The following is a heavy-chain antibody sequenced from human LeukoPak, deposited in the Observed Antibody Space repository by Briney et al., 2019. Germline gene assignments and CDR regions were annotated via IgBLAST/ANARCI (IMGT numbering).Heavy chain of an antibody. V-gene: IGHV3-23*01. D-gene: IGHD1-26*01. J-gene: IGHJ4*02. CDR2: ISGSGGST. CDR1: GFTFSSYA. CDR3: AGGGIVGATTGDY. Sequence: GGSLRLSCAASGFTFSSYAMSWVRQAPGKELEWVSAISGSGGSTYYADSVKGRFTISRDNSKNTLYLQMNSLRAEDTAVYYCAGGGIVGATTGDYWGQGTLVTVSS.